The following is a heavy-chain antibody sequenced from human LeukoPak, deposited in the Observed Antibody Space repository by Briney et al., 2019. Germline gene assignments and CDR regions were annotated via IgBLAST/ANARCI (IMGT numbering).Heavy chain of an antibody. J-gene: IGHJ4*02. Sequence: GGSLRLSCAASGFTLSSYVMHWVRQAPGKGLEWVALIWSDGGDKYYADSVKGRFTISRDNSKNTLDLQMNSLRAEDTAVYYCAKATGSGTDYFDTTYYSWGYFDYWGQGILVTVSS. CDR2: IWSDGGDK. CDR3: AKATGSGTDYFDTTYYSWGYFDY. V-gene: IGHV3-33*06. CDR1: GFTLSSYV. D-gene: IGHD3-9*01.